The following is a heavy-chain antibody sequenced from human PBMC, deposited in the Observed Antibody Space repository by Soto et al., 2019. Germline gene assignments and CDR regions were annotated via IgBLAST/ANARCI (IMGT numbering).Heavy chain of an antibody. CDR2: ISTDGSTT. V-gene: IGHV3-74*01. Sequence: EVQLVESGGGLVQPGGSLRLSCAASGFTFSSHWMHWVRQAPGKGLVWISRISTDGSTTGYADSVKGRFTISRDNAKNTLYLQMNSLRAEDTAVYYCTSDLTTVTLFDPWGQGTLVTVSS. CDR3: TSDLTTVTLFDP. D-gene: IGHD4-17*01. J-gene: IGHJ5*02. CDR1: GFTFSSHW.